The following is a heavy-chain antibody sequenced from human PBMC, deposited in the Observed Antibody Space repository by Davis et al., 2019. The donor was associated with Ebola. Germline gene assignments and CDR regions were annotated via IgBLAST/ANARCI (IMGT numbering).Heavy chain of an antibody. CDR2: TSYSENT. Sequence: GSLRLSCAASGFTFSSYAMSWIRQPPGKGLEWIGETSYSENTNYNPSLKSRVTISIDTSRNQFSLRLTSVTAADTGVYYCARGRDAYKTGLDWGQGTLVTVAS. V-gene: IGHV4-34*01. J-gene: IGHJ4*02. CDR1: GFTFSSYA. D-gene: IGHD5-24*01. CDR3: ARGRDAYKTGLD.